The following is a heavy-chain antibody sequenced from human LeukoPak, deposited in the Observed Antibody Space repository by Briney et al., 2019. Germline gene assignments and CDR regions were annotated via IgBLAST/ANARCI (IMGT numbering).Heavy chain of an antibody. V-gene: IGHV3-15*01. J-gene: IGHJ3*02. CDR1: GFTFSSYE. CDR2: IKSKTDGGTT. CDR3: TIHRGYCSGGSCLGI. Sequence: PGGSLRLSCAASGFTFSSYEMNWVRQAPGKGLEWVGRIKSKTDGGTTDYAAPVKGRFTISRDDSKNTLYVQMNSLKTEDTAVYFCTIHRGYCSGGSCLGIWGQGTMVTVSS. D-gene: IGHD2-15*01.